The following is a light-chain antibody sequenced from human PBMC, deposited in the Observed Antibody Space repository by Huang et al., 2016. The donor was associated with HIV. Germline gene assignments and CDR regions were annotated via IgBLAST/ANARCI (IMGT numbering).Light chain of an antibody. CDR2: DAS. Sequence: EILMTQSPATLSVSPGERAILSCRASQSVSSNFAWYQQKPGQAPRLLIYDASTRATGIPARFSGSRSGTEFTLTISSLQSEDFAVYYCQQYYNWPPYTFGQGTKLEIK. CDR1: QSVSSN. J-gene: IGKJ2*01. CDR3: QQYYNWPPYT. V-gene: IGKV3-15*01.